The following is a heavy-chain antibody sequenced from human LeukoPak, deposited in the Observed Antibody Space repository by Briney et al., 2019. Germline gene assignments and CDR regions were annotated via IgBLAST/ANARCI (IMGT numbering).Heavy chain of an antibody. J-gene: IGHJ6*02. V-gene: IGHV1-18*01. CDR2: ISAYNGNT. CDR1: GYTFTSYG. Sequence: ASVKVSCKASGYTFTSYGISWVRQAPGQGLEWMGWISAYNGNTNYAQKLQGRVTMTADTSTSTAYMELRSLRSDDTAVYYCARRRLEQYCSSTSCYAIPLDYYYGMDVWGQGTTVTVSS. CDR3: ARRRLEQYCSSTSCYAIPLDYYYGMDV. D-gene: IGHD2-2*01.